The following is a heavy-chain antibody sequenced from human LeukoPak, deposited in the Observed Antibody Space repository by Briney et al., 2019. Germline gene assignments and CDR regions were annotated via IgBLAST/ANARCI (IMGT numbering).Heavy chain of an antibody. D-gene: IGHD3-16*01. Sequence: SQTLSLTCTVSGGSISSGGYYWSWIRQHPEKGLEWIGYIYYSGSTYYNPSLKSRVTISVDTSKNQFSLKLSSVTAADTAAYYCARKTQIGGGRDWFDPWGQGTLVTVSS. CDR1: GGSISSGGYY. CDR3: ARKTQIGGGRDWFDP. CDR2: IYYSGST. J-gene: IGHJ5*02. V-gene: IGHV4-31*03.